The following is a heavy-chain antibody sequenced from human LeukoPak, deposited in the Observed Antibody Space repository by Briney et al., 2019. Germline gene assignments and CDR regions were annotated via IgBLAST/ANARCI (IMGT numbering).Heavy chain of an antibody. V-gene: IGHV4-31*03. CDR3: ARAVRSGYDGLSVDY. J-gene: IGHJ4*02. Sequence: PSQTLPLTCTVSGGSISSGGYHWSWIRQHPGKGLEWIGYIYYSGSTYYNPSLKSRVTISVDTSKNQFSLKLSSVTAADTAVYYCARAVRSGYDGLSVDYWGQGTLVTVSS. D-gene: IGHD5-12*01. CDR2: IYYSGST. CDR1: GGSISSGGYH.